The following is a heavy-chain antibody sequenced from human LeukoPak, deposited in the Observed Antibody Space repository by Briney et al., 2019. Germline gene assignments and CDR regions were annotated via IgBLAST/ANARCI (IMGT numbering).Heavy chain of an antibody. D-gene: IGHD6-13*01. Sequence: GGALRLSCAASGFTFSKAWMSWVRQAPGKGLDWIVRIKSKTDGGTTDYAAPVKGKFTISRDDSKKTLCLQMNSLKTENTALYYCTTVKGASSWDRYNWFDPWGQGTLVTVSS. CDR2: IKSKTDGGTT. J-gene: IGHJ5*02. V-gene: IGHV3-15*01. CDR1: GFTFSKAW. CDR3: TTVKGASSWDRYNWFDP.